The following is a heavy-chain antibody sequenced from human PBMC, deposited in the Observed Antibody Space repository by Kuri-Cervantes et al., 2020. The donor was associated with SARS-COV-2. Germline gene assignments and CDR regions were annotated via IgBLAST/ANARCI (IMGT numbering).Heavy chain of an antibody. CDR2: ISGSGGHT. D-gene: IGHD1-7*01. V-gene: IGHV3-23*01. CDR3: AKDRDWNYGNWFDP. CDR1: GFTFDDYA. J-gene: IGHJ5*02. Sequence: GESLKISCAASGFTFDDYAMHWVRQAPGKGLEWVSGISGSGGHTYDAGSVRGRFTISRDNSKNTLYLQMNSLRAEDTAVYYCAKDRDWNYGNWFDPWGQGTLVTVSS.